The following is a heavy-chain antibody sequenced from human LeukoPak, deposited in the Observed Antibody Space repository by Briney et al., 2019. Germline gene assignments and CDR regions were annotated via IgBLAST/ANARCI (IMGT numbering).Heavy chain of an antibody. V-gene: IGHV4-34*01. D-gene: IGHD5-18*01. CDR3: ARGKRGYSYGYRRYYFDY. CDR1: GGSFSGYY. J-gene: IGHJ4*02. CDR2: INHSGST. Sequence: SETLSLTCAVYGGSFSGYYWSWIRQPPGKGLEWIGEINHSGSTNYNPSLKSRVTISVDTSKNQFSLKLSSVTAADTAVYYCARGKRGYSYGYRRYYFDYWGQGTLVTVSS.